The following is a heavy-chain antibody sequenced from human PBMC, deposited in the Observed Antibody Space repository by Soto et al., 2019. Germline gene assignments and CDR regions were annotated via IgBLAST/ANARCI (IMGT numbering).Heavy chain of an antibody. D-gene: IGHD2-21*01. CDR1: GFTFRNFE. V-gene: IGHV3-48*03. Sequence: EVQLVESGGDLVQPGGSLRLSCAASGFTFRNFEMNWVRQAPGKGLEWISYISSSGSKTYYAKSVEGRFTISRDNTKDSLFLQMNSLSADDTGVYYCARDSIAAPNWFDPWGQGTLVIVSS. CDR3: ARDSIAAPNWFDP. CDR2: ISSSGSKT. J-gene: IGHJ5*02.